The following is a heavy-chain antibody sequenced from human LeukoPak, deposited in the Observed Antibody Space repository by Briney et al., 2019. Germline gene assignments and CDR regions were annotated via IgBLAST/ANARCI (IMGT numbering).Heavy chain of an antibody. V-gene: IGHV4-38-2*02. CDR2: IYYSGST. CDR3: ARVVSSSWDYYFDY. CDR1: GYSISSGYY. D-gene: IGHD6-13*01. J-gene: IGHJ4*02. Sequence: SETLSLTCTVSGYSISSGYYWGWIRQPPGKGLEWIGYIYYSGSTNYNPSLKSRVTISVDTSKNQFSLRLSSVTAADTAVYYCARVVSSSWDYYFDYWGQGTLVTVSS.